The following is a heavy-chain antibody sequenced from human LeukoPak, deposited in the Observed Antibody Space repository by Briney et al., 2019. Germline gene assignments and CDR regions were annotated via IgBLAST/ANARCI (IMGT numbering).Heavy chain of an antibody. CDR3: ARACSSTSCYEEDYYGMDV. V-gene: IGHV5-51*01. J-gene: IGHJ6*04. CDR2: IYSGGSDT. Sequence: GEALNISWKGPGYSFTSYWIGWGRQMPGEGLGWMGIIYSGGSDTRYSPSFQGQVTISADKSISTAYLQWTSLKASDTAMYYCARACSSTSCYEEDYYGMDVWGKGTTVTVSS. D-gene: IGHD2-2*01. CDR1: GYSFTSYW.